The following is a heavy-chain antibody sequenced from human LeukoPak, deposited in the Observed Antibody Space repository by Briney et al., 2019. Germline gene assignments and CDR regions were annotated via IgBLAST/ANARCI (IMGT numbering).Heavy chain of an antibody. D-gene: IGHD3-22*01. CDR1: GFTFSSYW. Sequence: GGSLRLSCAASGFTFSSYWMHWVRQAPGKGLEWVSYISSSGVTIYYADSVKGRFTISRDNAKNSLYLQMNSLRAEDTAVYYCAKRGAYYDSSGYDYWGQGTLVSVSS. CDR3: AKRGAYYDSSGYDY. CDR2: ISSSGVTI. V-gene: IGHV3-48*04. J-gene: IGHJ4*02.